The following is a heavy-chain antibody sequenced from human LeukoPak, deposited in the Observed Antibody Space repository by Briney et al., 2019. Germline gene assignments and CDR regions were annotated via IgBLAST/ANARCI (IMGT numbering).Heavy chain of an antibody. V-gene: IGHV4-59*01. D-gene: IGHD2/OR15-2a*01. CDR2: IYDSGST. CDR1: GGSMTNLY. Sequence: KASETLSLTCSVSGGSMTNLYWTWIRQPPGKGLEWIGDIYDSGSTGYNTSLESRVTISVDTSKNQFSLKLSSVTAADTAVYYCAKGGSTNFFYGDVWGQGTTVTVSS. J-gene: IGHJ6*02. CDR3: AKGGSTNFFYGDV.